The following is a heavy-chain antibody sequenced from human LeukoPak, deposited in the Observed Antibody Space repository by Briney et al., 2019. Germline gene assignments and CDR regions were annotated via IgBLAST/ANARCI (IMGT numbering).Heavy chain of an antibody. CDR1: GYTFTGYY. CDR3: ARAMAYSGYDFDY. V-gene: IGHV1-2*02. CDR2: INPNSGGT. J-gene: IGHJ4*02. Sequence: GASVKVSCKTSGYTFTGYYMHWVRQAPGQGLEWMGWINPNSGGTNYAQKFQGRVTMTRDTSISTAYMGLSRLRSDDTAVYYCARAMAYSGYDFDYWGQGTLVTVSS. D-gene: IGHD5-12*01.